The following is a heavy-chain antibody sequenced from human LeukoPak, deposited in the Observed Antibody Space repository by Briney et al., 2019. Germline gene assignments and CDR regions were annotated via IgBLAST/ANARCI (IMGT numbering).Heavy chain of an antibody. CDR1: GFTFSSYG. Sequence: PGGSLRLSCAASGFTFSSYGMHWVRQAPGKGLEWVAVIWYDGSNKYYADSVKGRFTISRDNSKNTLYLQMNSLRAEDTAVYYCARTGTLRAYYYYYYMDVWGKGTTVTVSS. CDR2: IWYDGSNK. CDR3: ARTGTLRAYYYYYYMDV. D-gene: IGHD1-1*01. V-gene: IGHV3-33*01. J-gene: IGHJ6*03.